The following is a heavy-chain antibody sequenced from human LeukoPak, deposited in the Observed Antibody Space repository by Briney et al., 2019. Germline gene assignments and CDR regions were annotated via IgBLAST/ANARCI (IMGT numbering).Heavy chain of an antibody. V-gene: IGHV1-2*02. CDR1: GYIFTGCY. Sequence: ASVKVSCKASGYIFTGCYMHWVRQAPGQGLEWMGWIKPNSGGTNYAQKFQGRVTMTRDTSISTAYMELSRLRSDDTAVYYCARVGMTTVVTEAFDIWGQGTMVTASS. CDR3: ARVGMTTVVTEAFDI. CDR2: IKPNSGGT. J-gene: IGHJ3*02. D-gene: IGHD4-23*01.